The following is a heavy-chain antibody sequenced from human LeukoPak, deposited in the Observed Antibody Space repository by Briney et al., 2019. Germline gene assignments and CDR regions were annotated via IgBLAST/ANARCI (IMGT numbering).Heavy chain of an antibody. D-gene: IGHD6-19*01. Sequence: GSSVKVSCTASGGTFSSYAISWVRQAPGQGLEWMGGIIPIFGTANYAQKFQGRVTITADESTSTAYMELSSLRSEDTAVYYCARGWRRDQWLLFNYYYGMDVWGQGTTVTVSS. CDR2: IIPIFGTA. V-gene: IGHV1-69*01. CDR1: GGTFSSYA. CDR3: ARGWRRDQWLLFNYYYGMDV. J-gene: IGHJ6*02.